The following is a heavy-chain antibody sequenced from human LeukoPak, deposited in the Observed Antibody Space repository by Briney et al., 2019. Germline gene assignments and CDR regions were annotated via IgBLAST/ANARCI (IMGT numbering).Heavy chain of an antibody. V-gene: IGHV1-24*01. CDR2: FDPEDGET. CDR3: ATENLGYCSGGSCYPPWGWFDP. Sequence: ASVKVSCKVSGYTLTELSMHWVRQAPGKGREWMGGFDPEDGETIYAQKFQGRVTMTEDTSTDTAYMELSSLRSEDTAVYYCATENLGYCSGGSCYPPWGWFDPWGQGTLVTVSS. J-gene: IGHJ5*02. D-gene: IGHD2-15*01. CDR1: GYTLTELS.